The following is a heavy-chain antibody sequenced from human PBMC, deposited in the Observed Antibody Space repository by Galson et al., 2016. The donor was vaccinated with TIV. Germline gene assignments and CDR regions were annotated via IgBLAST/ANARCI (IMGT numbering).Heavy chain of an antibody. J-gene: IGHJ4*02. V-gene: IGHV5-51*03. CDR1: GYRFSNYW. D-gene: IGHD6-25*01. CDR2: IYPVDSDT. Sequence: GAEVKEPGGSLKISCKGSGYRFSNYWIAWVRQMPGKGLEWMGVIYPVDSDTRYSPSFQGQVTISADKSISTAYLQWNSLKASDSAIYYCARERDSGYAYYFDFWGQGTLVTVSS. CDR3: ARERDSGYAYYFDF.